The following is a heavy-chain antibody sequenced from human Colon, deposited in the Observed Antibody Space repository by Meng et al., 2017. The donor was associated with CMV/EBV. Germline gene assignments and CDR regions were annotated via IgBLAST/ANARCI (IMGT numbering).Heavy chain of an antibody. V-gene: IGHV3-48*04. CDR2: ISDSGTTI. CDR3: VRTPPRIVEAPGTSNRFDP. J-gene: IGHJ5*02. CDR1: GFTFSKYS. Sequence: GGSLRLSCAASGFTFSKYSINWVRQAPGKGLEWVSRISDSGTTIYYADSVKGRFTISRDNAKNSLYLQMNSLSADDTGVYYCVRTPPRIVEAPGTSNRFDPWGQGTLVTVSS. D-gene: IGHD2-2*01.